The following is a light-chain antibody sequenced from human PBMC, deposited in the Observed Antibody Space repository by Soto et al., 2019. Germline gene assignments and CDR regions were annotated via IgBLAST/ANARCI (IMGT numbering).Light chain of an antibody. CDR1: SSNIGNNY. V-gene: IGLV1-51*01. J-gene: IGLJ2*01. CDR3: ATWDGSLPGEV. CDR2: VNN. Sequence: QSVSTQSPSVSAAPGQKVTISCSGSSSNIGNNYVSWYQQLPGTAPKLLIYVNNKRPSGIPDRFSGSKSGTSGTLDITGLQTGDEADYYCATWDGSLPGEVFGGGTKLTVL.